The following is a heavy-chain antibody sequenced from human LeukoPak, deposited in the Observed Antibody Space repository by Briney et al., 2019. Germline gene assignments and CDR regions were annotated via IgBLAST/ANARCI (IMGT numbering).Heavy chain of an antibody. D-gene: IGHD2-21*02. CDR1: GFTFSNYG. V-gene: IGHV3-30*03. J-gene: IGHJ4*02. CDR3: ARGDQRLPRSTPDC. Sequence: PGRSLRLSCAASGFTFSNYGMHWVRQAPGKGLEWVAIISYDGSNKYYADSVKGRFTISRDNSKNMLYLQMNSLRAEDTAVYYCARGDQRLPRSTPDCWGQGTLVTVSS. CDR2: ISYDGSNK.